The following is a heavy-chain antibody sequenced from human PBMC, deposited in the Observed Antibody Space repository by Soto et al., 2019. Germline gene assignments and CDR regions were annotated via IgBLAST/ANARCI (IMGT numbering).Heavy chain of an antibody. V-gene: IGHV4-61*01. CDR2: IYYSGST. Sequence: QVQLQESGPGLVKPSETLSLTCTVSGGSVSSGSYYWSWIRQPPGKGLEWIGYIYYSGSTNYNPSLKSRVTISVDTSKNQFSLKLSSVTAADTAVYYCAIGRHTGYSSGWPQFDYWGQGTLVTVSS. J-gene: IGHJ4*02. D-gene: IGHD6-19*01. CDR3: AIGRHTGYSSGWPQFDY. CDR1: GGSVSSGSYY.